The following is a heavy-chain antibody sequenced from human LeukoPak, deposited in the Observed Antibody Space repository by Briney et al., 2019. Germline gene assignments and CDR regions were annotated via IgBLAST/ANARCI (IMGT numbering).Heavy chain of an antibody. CDR1: GGSFSGYY. CDR3: ARGLGYSGYEGAYYFDY. CDR2: INHSGGT. D-gene: IGHD5-12*01. J-gene: IGHJ4*02. Sequence: SETLSLTCAVYGGSFSGYYWSWIRQPPGKGLEWIGEINHSGGTNYNPSLKSRVTISVDTSKNQFSLKLSSVTAADTAVYYCARGLGYSGYEGAYYFDYWGQGTLVTVSS. V-gene: IGHV4-34*01.